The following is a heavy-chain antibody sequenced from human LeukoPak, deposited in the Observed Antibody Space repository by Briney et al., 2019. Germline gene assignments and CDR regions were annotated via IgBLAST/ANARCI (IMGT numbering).Heavy chain of an antibody. CDR1: GFTFSTYT. D-gene: IGHD1-20*01. J-gene: IGHJ4*02. V-gene: IGHV3-30*04. CDR2: ISHDGNDK. Sequence: GRSLRLSCAASGFTFSTYTMYWVRQAPGKGLEWVAVISHDGNDKYYADSVKGRFTISRDNSKNTLFLRMNSLSDDDTAVYSCARITSFYYFDYWGQGTLVTVSS. CDR3: ARITSFYYFDY.